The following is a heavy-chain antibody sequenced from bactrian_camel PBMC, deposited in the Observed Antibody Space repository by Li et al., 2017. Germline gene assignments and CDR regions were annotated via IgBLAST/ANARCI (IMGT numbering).Heavy chain of an antibody. CDR1: VNSNSLNC. CDR2: ITRIHGGT. V-gene: IGHV3S53*01. CDR3: AAVVGCSTAPWLRDPGQRQGPIY. J-gene: IGHJ4*01. Sequence: HVQLVESGGGLVQAGGSLNLSCAATVNSNSLNCMGWFRQAPGKEREGVASITRIHGGTAYADSVKGRFIISRDNTKNTWYLQMNILKPEDTAMYYCAAVVGCSTAPWLRDPGQRQGPIYWGQGTQVTVS. D-gene: IGHD7*01.